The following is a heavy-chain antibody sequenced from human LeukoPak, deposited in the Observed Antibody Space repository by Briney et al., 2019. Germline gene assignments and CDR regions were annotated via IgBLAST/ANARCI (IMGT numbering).Heavy chain of an antibody. CDR3: AKDIGSYYDY. J-gene: IGHJ4*02. CDR2: IKQDGSEK. V-gene: IGHV3-7*01. D-gene: IGHD3-10*01. Sequence: GGSLRLSCAASGFTFSYFWMSWVRQAPGKGLEWVANIKQDGSEKYYVDSVKGRFTISRDNSKNTLYLEMNSLRAEDTAVYYCAKDIGSYYDYWGQGILVTVSS. CDR1: GFTFSYFW.